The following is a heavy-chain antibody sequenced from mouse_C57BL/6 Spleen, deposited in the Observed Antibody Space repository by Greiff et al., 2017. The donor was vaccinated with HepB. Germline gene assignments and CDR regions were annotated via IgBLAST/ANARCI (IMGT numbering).Heavy chain of an antibody. CDR1: GFSLTSYG. J-gene: IGHJ2*01. CDR3: ARDYYSNYYFDY. CDR2: MWSGGST. V-gene: IGHV2-2*01. Sequence: VQLKESGPGLVQPSQSLSITCTVSGFSLTSYGVHWVRQSPGKGLEWLGVMWSGGSTDYNAAFISRLSISKDNSKSQVFFKMNSLQADDTAIYYCARDYYSNYYFDYWGQGTTLTVAS. D-gene: IGHD2-5*01.